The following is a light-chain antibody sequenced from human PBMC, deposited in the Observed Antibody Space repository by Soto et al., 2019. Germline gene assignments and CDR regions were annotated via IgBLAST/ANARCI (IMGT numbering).Light chain of an antibody. CDR1: QSVSSSY. Sequence: EIVLTQSPGTLSLSPGERATLSCRASQSVSSSYLAWYQQKPGQSPRLLIYRASSRATGNPDRFSGSGSGTDFTLTISRLEPEDFAVYYCQQYGSSPRTFGQGTKVDIK. V-gene: IGKV3-20*01. CDR3: QQYGSSPRT. CDR2: RAS. J-gene: IGKJ1*01.